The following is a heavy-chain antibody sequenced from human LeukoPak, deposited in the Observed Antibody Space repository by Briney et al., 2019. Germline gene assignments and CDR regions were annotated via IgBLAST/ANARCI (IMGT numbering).Heavy chain of an antibody. CDR1: GYTFTSYD. D-gene: IGHD1-26*01. Sequence: ASVKVSCKASGYTFTSYDINWVRQATGQGLEWMGWMSPNSGNTGYAQKFQGRVTMTRNTSISTAYMELSSLRSEDTAVYYCARDPAPLVGATTLYYYGMDVWGQGTTVTVSS. V-gene: IGHV1-8*01. CDR2: MSPNSGNT. J-gene: IGHJ6*02. CDR3: ARDPAPLVGATTLYYYGMDV.